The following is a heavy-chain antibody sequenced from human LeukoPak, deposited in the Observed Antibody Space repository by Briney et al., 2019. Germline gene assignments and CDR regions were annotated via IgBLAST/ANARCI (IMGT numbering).Heavy chain of an antibody. CDR1: GFTFSTYW. J-gene: IGHJ4*02. Sequence: PGGSLRLSCAASGFTFSTYWMTWVRQAPGKGLEWVANIKHDGSEKYYVDSVRGRFTISRDNAKNSLYLQMNSLRAEDTAVYYCATLRKSLWIPEFDFWGQGTLVTVSS. V-gene: IGHV3-7*03. D-gene: IGHD1-1*01. CDR3: ATLRKSLWIPEFDF. CDR2: IKHDGSEK.